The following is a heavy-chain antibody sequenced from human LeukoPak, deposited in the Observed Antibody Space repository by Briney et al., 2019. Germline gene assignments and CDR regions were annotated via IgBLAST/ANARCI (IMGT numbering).Heavy chain of an antibody. CDR1: GGSFSGYY. J-gene: IGHJ6*03. D-gene: IGHD3-10*01. CDR3: ARVGSGSYYSGGAYYYYYYMDV. Sequence: PSETLSLTCAVYGGSFSGYYWSWIRQPPGKGLERIGEINHSGSTNYNPSLKSRVTISVDTSKNQFSLKLSSVTAADTAVYYCARVGSGSYYSGGAYYYYYYMDVWGKGTTVTVSS. V-gene: IGHV4-34*01. CDR2: INHSGST.